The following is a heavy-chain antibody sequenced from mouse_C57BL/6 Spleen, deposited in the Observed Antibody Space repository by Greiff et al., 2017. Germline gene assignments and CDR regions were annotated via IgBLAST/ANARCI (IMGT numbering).Heavy chain of an antibody. J-gene: IGHJ2*01. Sequence: EVKLEESGGGLVKPGGSLKLSCAASGFTFRDYGMHWVRQAPEKGLEWVAYISSGSSTIYYADTVKGRFPISRDNAKNTLFLQMTSLRSEDTAMYYCAREGYYGSSYVYFDYWGQGTTLTVSS. D-gene: IGHD1-1*01. CDR3: AREGYYGSSYVYFDY. CDR1: GFTFRDYG. CDR2: ISSGSSTI. V-gene: IGHV5-17*01.